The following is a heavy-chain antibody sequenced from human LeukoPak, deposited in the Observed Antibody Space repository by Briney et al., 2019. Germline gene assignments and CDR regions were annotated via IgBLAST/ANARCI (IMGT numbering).Heavy chain of an antibody. Sequence: SVKVSCKASGGTFGSYAISWVRQAPGQGLEWMGGIIPIFGTANYAQKFQGRVTITTDESTSTAYMELSSLRSEDTAVYYCARLATVARGFDYWGQGTLVTVSS. CDR2: IIPIFGTA. V-gene: IGHV1-69*05. D-gene: IGHD4-23*01. CDR3: ARLATVARGFDY. J-gene: IGHJ4*02. CDR1: GGTFGSYA.